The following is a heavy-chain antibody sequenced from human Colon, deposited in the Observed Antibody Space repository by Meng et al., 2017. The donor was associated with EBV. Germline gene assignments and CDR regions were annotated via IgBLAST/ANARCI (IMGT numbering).Heavy chain of an antibody. CDR2: IYYSGTT. CDR3: ARGGWSFEY. Sequence: QLLLQESGPGLVRPSETLSLTCAVSGGSISGHYWAWIRQPPGKRLEWIGYIYYSGTTSYNPSLASRGSISLDTSKNQFSLNLASVTAADTAIYYCARGGWSFEYWGQGALVTVSS. V-gene: IGHV4-59*11. CDR1: GGSISGHY. D-gene: IGHD3-3*01. J-gene: IGHJ4*02.